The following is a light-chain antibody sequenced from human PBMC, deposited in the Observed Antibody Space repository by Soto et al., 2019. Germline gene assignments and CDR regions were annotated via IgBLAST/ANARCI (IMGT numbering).Light chain of an antibody. CDR2: GAS. J-gene: IGKJ1*01. V-gene: IGKV3-15*01. Sequence: EIVMTQSPATLSVSPGERATLSCRASQSVSSNLAWYQQKPGQAPRLLIYGASTRATGIPARCSGSGSGTEFTRTISSLQSEDFAVYDCQQYNNWPPWTFGQGTKVEIK. CDR3: QQYNNWPPWT. CDR1: QSVSSN.